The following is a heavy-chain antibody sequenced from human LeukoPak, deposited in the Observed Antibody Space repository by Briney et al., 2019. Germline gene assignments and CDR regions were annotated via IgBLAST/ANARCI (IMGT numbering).Heavy chain of an antibody. CDR3: AKASGSAPDDAFDI. CDR1: GFTFDDYA. Sequence: GGSLRLSCAASGFTFDDYAMHWVRQAPGKGLEWDSGISWNSGSIGYADSVKGRFTISRDNAKNSLYLQMNSLRAEDTALYYCAKASGSAPDDAFDIWGQGTMVTVSS. V-gene: IGHV3-9*01. J-gene: IGHJ3*02. D-gene: IGHD1-26*01. CDR2: ISWNSGSI.